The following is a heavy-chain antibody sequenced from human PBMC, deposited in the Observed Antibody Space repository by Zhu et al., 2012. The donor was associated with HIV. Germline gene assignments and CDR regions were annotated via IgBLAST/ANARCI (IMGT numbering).Heavy chain of an antibody. Sequence: EVQLLESGGGLVQPGGSLRLSCAASGFTFSSYGMSWGPPGSREGLEWVSGISDTGGSTYYADSVKGRFTISRDNSKNTLYLQMNSLRAEDMAVYYCAKAALRFLSFDIVGPRDKWSAS. D-gene: IGHD3-3*01. CDR3: AKAALRFLSFDI. V-gene: IGHV3-23*01. CDR1: GFTFSSYG. J-gene: IGHJ3*02. CDR2: ISDTGGST.